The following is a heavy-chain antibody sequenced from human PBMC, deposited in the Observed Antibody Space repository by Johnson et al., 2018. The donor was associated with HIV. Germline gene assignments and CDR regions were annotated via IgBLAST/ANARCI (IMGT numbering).Heavy chain of an antibody. Sequence: QVQLVESGGGVVQPGRSLRLSCAASGFTFSSYAMHWVRQAPGKGLEWVAVISYDGSNKYYADSVKGRFPISRDNSKNTLYLQMNSLRAEDTAVYYCARDWSSWYTVDAFDIWGQGTMVTVSS. CDR1: GFTFSSYA. CDR2: ISYDGSNK. V-gene: IGHV3-30*04. D-gene: IGHD6-13*01. CDR3: ARDWSSWYTVDAFDI. J-gene: IGHJ3*02.